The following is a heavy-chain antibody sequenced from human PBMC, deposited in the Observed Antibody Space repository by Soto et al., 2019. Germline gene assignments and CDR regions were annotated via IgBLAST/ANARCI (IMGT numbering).Heavy chain of an antibody. D-gene: IGHD3-9*01. Sequence: QVQLQESGPGLVKPSGTLSLTCAVSGGSISSSNWWSWVRQPPGKGLEWIGEIYHSGSTNYNPSLKSRVTISVDKSKNQFSLKLSSVTAADTAVYYCARTSDYDIWTGYFHRSSWFDPWGQGTLVTVSS. CDR3: ARTSDYDIWTGYFHRSSWFDP. CDR1: GGSISSSNW. V-gene: IGHV4-4*02. J-gene: IGHJ5*02. CDR2: IYHSGST.